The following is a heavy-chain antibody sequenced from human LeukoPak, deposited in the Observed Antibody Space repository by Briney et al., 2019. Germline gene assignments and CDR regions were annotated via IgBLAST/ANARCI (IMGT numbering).Heavy chain of an antibody. CDR3: ARLPRWYYFDY. V-gene: IGHV4-59*08. Sequence: SETLSLTCTVSGGSISSYYWSWIRQPPGKGLEWIGYIYYSGSTNYNPSLKSRVTISVDTSKNQFSLKLSSVTAADTAVYYCARLPRWYYFDYWGQGTPVTVSS. CDR2: IYYSGST. J-gene: IGHJ4*02. CDR1: GGSISSYY. D-gene: IGHD6-13*01.